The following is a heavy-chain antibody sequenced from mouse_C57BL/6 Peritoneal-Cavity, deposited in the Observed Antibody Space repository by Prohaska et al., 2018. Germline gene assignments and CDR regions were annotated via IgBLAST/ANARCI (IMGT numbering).Heavy chain of an antibody. D-gene: IGHD1-1*01. V-gene: IGHV1-4*01. Sequence: MSCKASGYTFTSYTMHCVKQRPGQGLEWIGYINLSSGYTKYNQKFKDKATLTADKSSNTAYMQLSSLTSEDSAVYYCARSDSTTVVADYWGQGTTLTVSS. CDR3: ARSDSTTVVADY. CDR2: INLSSGYT. CDR1: GYTFTSYT. J-gene: IGHJ2*01.